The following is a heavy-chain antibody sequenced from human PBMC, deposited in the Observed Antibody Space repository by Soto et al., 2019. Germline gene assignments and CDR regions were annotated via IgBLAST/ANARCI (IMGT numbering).Heavy chain of an antibody. D-gene: IGHD3-3*01. Sequence: GSLRLSCAASGFTFSSYWMSWVRQAPGKGLEWVANIKQDGSEKYYVDSVKGRFTISRDNAKNSLYLQMNSLRAEDTAVYYCARVHYDFWSGYYFLYFDYWGQGTLVTVSS. CDR1: GFTFSSYW. J-gene: IGHJ4*02. V-gene: IGHV3-7*01. CDR2: IKQDGSEK. CDR3: ARVHYDFWSGYYFLYFDY.